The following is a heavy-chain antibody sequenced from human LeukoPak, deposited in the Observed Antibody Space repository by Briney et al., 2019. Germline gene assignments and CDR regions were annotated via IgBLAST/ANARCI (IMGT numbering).Heavy chain of an antibody. D-gene: IGHD3-22*01. CDR3: AREGYYDSSRYSIRFSY. Sequence: GGSLRLSCEASEFTFSGYWMHWVRQAPGKGLVWVSRINSNGRTTIYADSVKGRFTISRDNAKSTLYLQMNSLRAEDTAVYYCAREGYYDSSRYSIRFSYWGQGTLVTVSA. CDR1: EFTFSGYW. J-gene: IGHJ4*02. V-gene: IGHV3-74*01. CDR2: INSNGRTT.